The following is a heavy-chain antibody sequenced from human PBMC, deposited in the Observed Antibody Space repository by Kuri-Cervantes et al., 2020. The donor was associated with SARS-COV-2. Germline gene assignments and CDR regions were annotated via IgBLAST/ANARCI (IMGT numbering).Heavy chain of an antibody. V-gene: IGHV4-30-2*01. D-gene: IGHD3-22*01. CDR2: IYHSGST. Sequence: SETLSLTCTVSGGSISSGDYSWSWIRQPPGKGLEWIGYIYHSGSTYYNPSLKSRVTISVDKSKNQFSLKLSSVTAADTAVYYCARNYYYDSSGYLNWGQGTLVTVSS. CDR1: GGSISSGDYS. J-gene: IGHJ4*02. CDR3: ARNYYYDSSGYLN.